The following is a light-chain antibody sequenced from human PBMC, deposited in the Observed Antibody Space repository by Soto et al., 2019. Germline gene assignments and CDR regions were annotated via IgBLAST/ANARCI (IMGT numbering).Light chain of an antibody. CDR3: QHYNSYPYT. Sequence: DIQMTHSPSTLSASVGDRVTITCRASQSISTWLAWFQQKPGKAPDLLIYDASSLESGVPSRFSGSGSGTEFTLTISSLQLDDFATYYCQHYNSYPYTFGQGTKVDIK. J-gene: IGKJ2*01. V-gene: IGKV1-5*01. CDR1: QSISTW. CDR2: DAS.